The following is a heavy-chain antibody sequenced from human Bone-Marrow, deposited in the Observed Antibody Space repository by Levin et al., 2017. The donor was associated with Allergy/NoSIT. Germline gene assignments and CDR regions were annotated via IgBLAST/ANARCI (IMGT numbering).Heavy chain of an antibody. V-gene: IGHV1-69*06. CDR1: GDTFSGSA. J-gene: IGHJ3*01. CDR3: AKYGTGWYNDAFHV. D-gene: IGHD6-19*01. Sequence: KISCKASGDTFSGSAIGWVRQAPGHGLEWMGGIIPMFGSTLYAQKFQDRVTLTADTSTDTVYMELTSLRSEDTALYYCAKYGTGWYNDAFHVWGQGTMVTVSS. CDR2: IIPMFGST.